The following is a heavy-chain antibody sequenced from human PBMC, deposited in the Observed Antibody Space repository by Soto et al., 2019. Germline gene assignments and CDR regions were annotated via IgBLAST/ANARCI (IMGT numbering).Heavy chain of an antibody. CDR2: ISYDGSNK. J-gene: IGHJ6*02. V-gene: IGHV3-30*18. CDR3: AKDLKWLAPYYYYGMDV. D-gene: IGHD6-19*01. CDR1: GFPFSSYG. Sequence: GGSLRLSCAASGFPFSSYGMHWVRQAPGKGLEWVAVISYDGSNKYYADPVKGRFTISRDNSKNTLYLQMNSLRAEDTAVYYCAKDLKWLAPYYYYGMDVWGQGTTVTVSS.